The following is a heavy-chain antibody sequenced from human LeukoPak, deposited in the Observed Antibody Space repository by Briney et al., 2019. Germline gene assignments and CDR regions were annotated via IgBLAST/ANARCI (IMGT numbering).Heavy chain of an antibody. J-gene: IGHJ4*02. V-gene: IGHV1-46*01. CDR1: GYTFTSNY. CDR3: ARDQEGFDY. Sequence: VASVKVSCKASGYTFTSNYIHWVRQAPGQGLEWMGMIYPRDGSTSYAQKSQGRVTVTRDTSTSTVHMELSGLRSEDMAVYYCARDQEGFDYWGQGTLVTVSS. CDR2: IYPRDGST.